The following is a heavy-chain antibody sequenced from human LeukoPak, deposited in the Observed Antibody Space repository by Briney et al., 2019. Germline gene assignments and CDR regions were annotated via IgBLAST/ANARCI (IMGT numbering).Heavy chain of an antibody. J-gene: IGHJ4*02. Sequence: GGALRLSCAASGFTFSYYTMNWVRQAPGKGLEWVSSISSSSIYIYYADSVKGRFTISRDNAKNSLYLQMNSLRAEDTAVYYCARHPDWLLFDYWGQGTLVTVSS. CDR1: GFTFSYYT. CDR2: ISSSSIYI. D-gene: IGHD3-9*01. CDR3: ARHPDWLLFDY. V-gene: IGHV3-21*04.